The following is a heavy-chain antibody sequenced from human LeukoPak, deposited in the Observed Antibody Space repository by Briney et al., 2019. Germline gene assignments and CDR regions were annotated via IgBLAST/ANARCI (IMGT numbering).Heavy chain of an antibody. CDR1: GYTFTGYY. D-gene: IGHD3-22*01. V-gene: IGHV1-2*02. Sequence: ASVKVSCKASGYTFTGYYMHWVRQAPGQGLEWMGWINPNSGGTKYAQKFQGRVTMTRDTSISTAYMELSRLRSDDTAVYYCARHDSSGYYRPLDYWGQGTLVTVSS. J-gene: IGHJ4*02. CDR3: ARHDSSGYYRPLDY. CDR2: INPNSGGT.